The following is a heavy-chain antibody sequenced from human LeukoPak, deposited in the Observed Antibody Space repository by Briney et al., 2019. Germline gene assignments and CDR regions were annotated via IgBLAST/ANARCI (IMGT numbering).Heavy chain of an antibody. V-gene: IGHV4-59*01. CDR3: ASRGIAAPPWGSYWYFDL. Sequence: PSETLSLTCTVSGGSMSFYYWNWIRQSPGKGLEWIGYIYYTGSTKYNPSLQSRVTISVDKSENQFSLNLYSVTAADTAVYYCASRGIAAPPWGSYWYFDLWGRGTLGTVSS. D-gene: IGHD6-6*01. CDR2: IYYTGST. CDR1: GGSMSFYY. J-gene: IGHJ2*01.